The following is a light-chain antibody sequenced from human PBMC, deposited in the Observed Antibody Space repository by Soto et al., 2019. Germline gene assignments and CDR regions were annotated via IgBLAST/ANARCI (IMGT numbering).Light chain of an antibody. CDR2: RND. V-gene: IGLV1-47*01. J-gene: IGLJ2*01. CDR1: ISNIGSNY. CDR3: ATWDDSLSGHVV. Sequence: QSVLTQPPSASGTPGQRVTISCSGSISNIGSNYVSWYQQLPGTAPTLLIYRNDQRPSGVPDRFSGSKSGTSASLAISGLRSEDEADYYCATWDDSLSGHVVFGGGTKVTVL.